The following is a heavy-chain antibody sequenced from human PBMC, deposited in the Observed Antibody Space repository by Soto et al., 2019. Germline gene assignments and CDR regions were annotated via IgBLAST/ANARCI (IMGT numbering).Heavy chain of an antibody. CDR3: AKFGVLRYFDWPT. CDR2: ISSTGGST. J-gene: IGHJ5*02. D-gene: IGHD3-9*01. CDR1: GFTFSIYA. Sequence: PGGSLRLSCAASGFTFSIYAMTWVRQAPGKGLEWVSGISSTGGSTTYADFVKGRFTISRDNSKNTLYLQMNSLRAEDTAVYYCAKFGVLRYFDWPTWGQGTLVTVSS. V-gene: IGHV3-23*01.